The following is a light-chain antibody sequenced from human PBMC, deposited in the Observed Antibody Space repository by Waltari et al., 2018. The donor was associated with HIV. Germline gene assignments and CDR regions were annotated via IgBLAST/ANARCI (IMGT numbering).Light chain of an antibody. J-gene: IGKJ4*01. CDR3: QQYFRIPPT. Sequence: DIVMTQSPDSLPLSLGERAPINCTSSRTILYSSDNRNYLAWYQQKPRQPPKLLISWASTRESGVPDRFSGSGSGTDFTLTITRLQAEDVALYHCQQYFRIPPTFGGGTKVEIK. V-gene: IGKV4-1*01. CDR2: WAS. CDR1: RTILYSSDNRNY.